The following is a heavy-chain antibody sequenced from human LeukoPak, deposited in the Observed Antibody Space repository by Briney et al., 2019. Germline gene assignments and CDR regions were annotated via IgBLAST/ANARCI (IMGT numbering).Heavy chain of an antibody. D-gene: IGHD6-19*01. Sequence: GGSLRLSCVGSGFAFSSNWTHWVRHAPGQGLVWVSRIKSDGSTTTYADSVKGRFTISRDNAKNTLYLQMSSLRAEDTAVYYCTSYSSAWATFDYWGQGTLVAVSS. CDR3: TSYSSAWATFDY. CDR1: GFAFSSNW. CDR2: IKSDGSTT. V-gene: IGHV3-74*01. J-gene: IGHJ4*02.